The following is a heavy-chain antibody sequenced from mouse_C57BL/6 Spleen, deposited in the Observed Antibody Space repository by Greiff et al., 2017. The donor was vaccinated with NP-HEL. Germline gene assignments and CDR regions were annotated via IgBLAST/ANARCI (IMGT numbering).Heavy chain of an antibody. Sequence: EVQLVESGGDLVKPGGSLKLSCAASGFTFSSYGMSWVRQTPDKRLEWVATISSGGSYTYYPDSVKGRFTISRDNAKNTLYLQMSSLKSEDTAMYYCARQPGDYWGQGTTLTVSS. CDR3: ARQPGDY. CDR2: ISSGGSYT. CDR1: GFTFSSYG. J-gene: IGHJ2*01. V-gene: IGHV5-6*01.